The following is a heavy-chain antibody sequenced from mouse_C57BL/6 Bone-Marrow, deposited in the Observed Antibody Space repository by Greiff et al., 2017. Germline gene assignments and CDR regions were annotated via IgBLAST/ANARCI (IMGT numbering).Heavy chain of an antibody. D-gene: IGHD4-1*01. V-gene: IGHV1-19*01. CDR1: GYTFTDYY. Sequence: EVHLQQSGPVLVKPGASVKMSCKASGYTFTDYYMNWVKQSHGKSLEWIGVINPYNGGTSYNQKFKGKATLTVDKSSSTAYMELNSLTSEDSAVYYCAANWDWYFDVWGTGTTVTVSS. CDR3: AANWDWYFDV. CDR2: INPYNGGT. J-gene: IGHJ1*03.